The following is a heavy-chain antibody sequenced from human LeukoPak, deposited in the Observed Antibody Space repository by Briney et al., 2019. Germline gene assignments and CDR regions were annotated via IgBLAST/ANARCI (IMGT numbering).Heavy chain of an antibody. Sequence: GGSLRLSCAASGFTFSSYWMHWVRHAPGKGLVSVSRIKSDGKTNYADSVKGRFTISRDNAKNTISLQMNSLRAEDTGVYYCARAPSEIGGYYPEYFRHWGQGTLVTVSS. CDR3: ARAPSEIGGYYPEYFRH. D-gene: IGHD3-22*01. V-gene: IGHV3-74*01. CDR2: IKSDGKT. J-gene: IGHJ1*01. CDR1: GFTFSSYW.